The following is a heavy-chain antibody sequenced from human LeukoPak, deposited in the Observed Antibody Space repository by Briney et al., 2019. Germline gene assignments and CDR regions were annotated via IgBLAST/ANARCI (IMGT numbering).Heavy chain of an antibody. V-gene: IGHV3-66*01. CDR3: ARYDTYGYLHY. J-gene: IGHJ4*02. D-gene: IGHD3-22*01. CDR1: EFTVSSNY. CDR2: VYSGGTT. Sequence: GGSLRLSCAASEFTVSSNYMTWVRQAPGKGLEWVSIVYSGGTTYYADSVKGRFTISRDNSKNTLYLQMNSLRAEDTAVYYCARYDTYGYLHYWGQGTLVTVSS.